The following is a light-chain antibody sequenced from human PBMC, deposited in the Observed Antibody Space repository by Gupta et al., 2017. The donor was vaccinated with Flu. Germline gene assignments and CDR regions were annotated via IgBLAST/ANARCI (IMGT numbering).Light chain of an antibody. J-gene: IGKJ4*01. CDR2: EVS. CDR1: QSRLHRDGKTY. CDR3: LQSKQFPFT. V-gene: IGKV2D-29*01. Sequence: VAPGQPASISCKSSQSRLHRDGKTYLFWYLQKKGQPPQLLIYEVSNRFSGVPYRISGNGSGTDFTLKISRVEAEDVGVYYCLQSKQFPFTFGGGTKVEIK.